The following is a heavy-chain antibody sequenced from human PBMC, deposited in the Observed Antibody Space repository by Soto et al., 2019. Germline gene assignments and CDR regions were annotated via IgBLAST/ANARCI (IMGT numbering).Heavy chain of an antibody. J-gene: IGHJ4*02. V-gene: IGHV1-2*02. CDR3: ARPSLAMVRGVIILPYY. Sequence: GASVKVSCKASGYTFTGYYMHWVRQAPGQGLEWMGWINPNSGGTNYAQKFQGRVTMTRDTSISTAYMELSRLRPDDTAVYYCARPSLAMVRGVIILPYYWGLGTLVTVSS. D-gene: IGHD3-10*01. CDR2: INPNSGGT. CDR1: GYTFTGYY.